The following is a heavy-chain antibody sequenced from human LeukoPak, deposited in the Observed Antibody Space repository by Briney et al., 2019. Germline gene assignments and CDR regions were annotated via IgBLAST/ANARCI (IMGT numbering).Heavy chain of an antibody. CDR1: GYSFTSYW. V-gene: IGHV5-51*01. CDR2: IYPGDSDT. J-gene: IGHJ5*02. CDR3: ARHQTDGDSSSYNNWFDP. D-gene: IGHD3-22*01. Sequence: GESLKISCKGSGYSFTSYWIGWVRQMPGKGLEWMGIIYPGDSDTRYSPSFQGQVTISADKSISTAYLQWSSLKASDTAMYYCARHQTDGDSSSYNNWFDPWGQGALVTVSS.